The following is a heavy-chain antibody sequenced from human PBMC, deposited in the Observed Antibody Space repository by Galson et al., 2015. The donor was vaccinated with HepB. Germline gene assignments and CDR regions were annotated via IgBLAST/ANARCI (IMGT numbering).Heavy chain of an antibody. J-gene: IGHJ4*02. CDR3: ARSVVATAPLGY. CDR1: GGSISSYY. V-gene: IGHV4-59*01. Sequence: ETLSLTCTVSGGSISSYYWSWIRQPPGKGLEWIGYIYYSGSTNYNPSLKSRVTISVDTSKNQFSLKLSSVTAADTAVYYCARSVVATAPLGYWGQGTLVTVSS. CDR2: IYYSGST. D-gene: IGHD5-18*01.